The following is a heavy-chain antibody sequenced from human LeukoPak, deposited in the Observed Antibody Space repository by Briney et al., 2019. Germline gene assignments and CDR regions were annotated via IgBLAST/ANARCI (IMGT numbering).Heavy chain of an antibody. J-gene: IGHJ4*02. D-gene: IGHD4-17*01. CDR2: ISGSGGST. CDR3: AKDLFGDYYFDY. CDR1: GLTFSSYA. Sequence: GGSLRLSCAASGLTFSSYAMSWVRQAPGKGLEWVSTISGSGGSTYYADSVKGRFTISRDNSKNTLFLQMNSLRAEDTAVYYCAKDLFGDYYFDYWGQGPVVRVSS. V-gene: IGHV3-23*01.